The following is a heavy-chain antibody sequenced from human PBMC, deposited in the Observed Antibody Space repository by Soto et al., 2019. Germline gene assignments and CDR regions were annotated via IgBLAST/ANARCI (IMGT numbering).Heavy chain of an antibody. CDR2: INPNSGGT. Sequence: ASVKVSCKASGYTFTGYYMHWVRQALGQGLEWMGWINPNSGGTNYAQKFQGWVTMTRDTSISTAYMELSRLRSDDTAVYYCARDSEDTAMGSYYMDVWGKGTTVTVSS. J-gene: IGHJ6*03. CDR1: GYTFTGYY. CDR3: ARDSEDTAMGSYYMDV. D-gene: IGHD5-18*01. V-gene: IGHV1-2*04.